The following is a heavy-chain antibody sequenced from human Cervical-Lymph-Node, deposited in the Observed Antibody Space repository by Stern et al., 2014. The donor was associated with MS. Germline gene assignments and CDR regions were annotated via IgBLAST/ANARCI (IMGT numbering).Heavy chain of an antibody. Sequence: QVQLVQSGTEMRRPGAWVKVSCKTSGFDFSTFGIFWVRQAPGQSLEWAGGITVYNDDRFAAQKFQDRVTASADTSTSTAYLELRDLTSDDTAVYYCARLNSGGGSTDFDVWGQGTLVTVSS. D-gene: IGHD1-26*01. CDR1: GFDFSTFG. V-gene: IGHV1-18*04. CDR2: ITVYNDDR. CDR3: ARLNSGGGSTDFDV. J-gene: IGHJ4*02.